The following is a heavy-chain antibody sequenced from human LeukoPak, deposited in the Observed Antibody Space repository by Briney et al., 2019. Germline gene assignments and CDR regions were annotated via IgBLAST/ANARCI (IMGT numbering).Heavy chain of an antibody. V-gene: IGHV1-69*13. CDR1: GGTFSSYA. J-gene: IGHJ6*02. Sequence: GASVKVSCKVSGGTFSSYAISWVRQAPGQGLEWMGGIIPIFGTANYAQKFQGRVTITADESTSTAYMELSSLRSEDTAVYYCARDLKGCSSTSCYTINYYYYGMDVWGQGTTVTVSS. D-gene: IGHD2-2*02. CDR3: ARDLKGCSSTSCYTINYYYYGMDV. CDR2: IIPIFGTA.